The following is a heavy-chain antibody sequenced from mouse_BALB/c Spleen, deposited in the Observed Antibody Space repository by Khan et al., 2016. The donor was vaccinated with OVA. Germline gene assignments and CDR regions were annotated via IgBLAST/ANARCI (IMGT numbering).Heavy chain of an antibody. CDR1: GYIFTSYW. CDR3: AREDALYYFDY. CDR2: IYPGTDNT. V-gene: IGHV1S132*01. J-gene: IGHJ2*01. Sequence: VQLQQSGAELVRPGASVKLSCKTSGYIFTSYWIHWVKQRSGQGLEWIARIYPGTDNTYYNERLKDKATLTADKSSSTAYMQLSSLTSEDSAVHFCAREDALYYFDYWGQGTTLTVSS.